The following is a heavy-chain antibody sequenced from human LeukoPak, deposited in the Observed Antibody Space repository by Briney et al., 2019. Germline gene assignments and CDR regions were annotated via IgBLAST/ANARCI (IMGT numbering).Heavy chain of an antibody. Sequence: GGSLRLSCAASGFIFRNYAMTWVRQAPGKGLEWVSAIGGGGVSKYYADSVKGRFTISRDNSKNTLYLQMTSLRAEDTAVYYCAKYPRGYCSDTNCYLDYWGQGTLVTVSS. D-gene: IGHD2-15*01. V-gene: IGHV3-23*01. CDR3: AKYPRGYCSDTNCYLDY. CDR1: GFIFRNYA. J-gene: IGHJ4*02. CDR2: IGGGGVSK.